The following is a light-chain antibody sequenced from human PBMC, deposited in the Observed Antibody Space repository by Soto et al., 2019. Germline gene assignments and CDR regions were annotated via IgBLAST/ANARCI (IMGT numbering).Light chain of an antibody. Sequence: EIVLTQSPVAPGFAPLEGAARSCMAGQSVSSSYLAWCQQKPGQAPRLLIYGASSRATGIPDRFSGSGSGTDFTLTISILEPEDFAVYYCQQYGSSPVLNFGGGTKVDIK. CDR1: QSVSSSY. J-gene: IGKJ4*01. CDR2: GAS. V-gene: IGKV3-20*01. CDR3: QQYGSSPVLN.